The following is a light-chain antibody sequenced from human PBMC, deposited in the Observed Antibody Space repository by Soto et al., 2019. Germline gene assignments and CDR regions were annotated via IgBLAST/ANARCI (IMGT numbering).Light chain of an antibody. CDR3: QQYDNLPGFT. Sequence: DIQMTQSPSSLSASVGDRVTITCQASQDISNHLNWYQQKPGKAPKLLIYDASNLETGVPSRFSGSGSGTDFTFTISSLQPEDIATYYCQQYDNLPGFTFGPGTKVDIK. CDR2: DAS. V-gene: IGKV1-33*01. CDR1: QDISNH. J-gene: IGKJ3*01.